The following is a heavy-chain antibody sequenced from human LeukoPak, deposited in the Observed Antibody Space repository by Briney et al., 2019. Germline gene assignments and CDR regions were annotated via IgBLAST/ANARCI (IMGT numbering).Heavy chain of an antibody. Sequence: PGGSLRLSCAASGFTFSSYSMNWVRQAPGKGLEWVSYISSSSSTIYYADSVKGRFTISRDNAKNSLYLQMNSLRAEDTAVYYCAKDGGFWSGYYNYWGQGTLVTVSS. CDR3: AKDGGFWSGYYNY. J-gene: IGHJ4*02. V-gene: IGHV3-48*01. D-gene: IGHD3-3*01. CDR2: ISSSSSTI. CDR1: GFTFSSYS.